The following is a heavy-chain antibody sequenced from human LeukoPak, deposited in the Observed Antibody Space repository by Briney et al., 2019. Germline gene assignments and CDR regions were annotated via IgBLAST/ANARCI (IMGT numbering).Heavy chain of an antibody. V-gene: IGHV3-20*04. CDR2: INWSGSST. D-gene: IGHD2-15*01. J-gene: IGHJ3*02. Sequence: GGSLRLSCAASGFTFDNHGMNWVRQAPGKGLEWVPYINWSGSSTDYADSVKGRFTISRDNAKNSLYLQMNSLRAEDTAVYYCESDSSVKKAYAFDIWGQGTMVTVSS. CDR1: GFTFDNHG. CDR3: ESDSSVKKAYAFDI.